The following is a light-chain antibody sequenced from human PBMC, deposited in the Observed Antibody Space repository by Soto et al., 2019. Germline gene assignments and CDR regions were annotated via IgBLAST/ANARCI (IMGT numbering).Light chain of an antibody. J-gene: IGKJ5*01. CDR3: QQLNSYPIT. CDR2: AAS. V-gene: IGKV1-9*01. Sequence: DNQMTQSPSSLSASVGNRVTITCRASQGISSYLAWYQQKPGKAPKLLIYAASTLQSGVPPRFSGSGSGTDFTLTISSLQPEDFATYYCQQLNSYPITFGQGTRLEIK. CDR1: QGISSY.